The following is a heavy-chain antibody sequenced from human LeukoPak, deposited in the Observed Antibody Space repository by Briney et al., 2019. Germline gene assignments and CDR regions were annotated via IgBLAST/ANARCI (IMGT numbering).Heavy chain of an antibody. J-gene: IGHJ6*03. V-gene: IGHV1-2*02. Sequence: ASVKVSCKASGYTFTGYYMHWVRQAPGQGLEWMGWINPNSGGTNYAQKFQGRVTMTRDTSISTAYMELSRLRSDDTAVYYCARIAVAGTSYYYYYMDVWGKGTTVTVSS. CDR1: GYTFTGYY. D-gene: IGHD6-19*01. CDR3: ARIAVAGTSYYYYYMDV. CDR2: INPNSGGT.